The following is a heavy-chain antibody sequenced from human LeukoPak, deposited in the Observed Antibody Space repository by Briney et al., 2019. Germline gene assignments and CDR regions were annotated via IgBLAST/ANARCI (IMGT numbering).Heavy chain of an antibody. V-gene: IGHV1-24*01. CDR3: ASGYCSSTSCDENWFDP. CDR1: GYTLTELS. D-gene: IGHD2-2*03. CDR2: FDPEDGET. Sequence: ASVKVSCKVSGYTLTELSMHWVRQAPGKGLEWMGGFDPEDGETIYAQKFQGRVTMTEDTSTDTAYMELSSLRSDDTAVYYCASGYCSSTSCDENWFDPWGQGTLVTVSS. J-gene: IGHJ5*02.